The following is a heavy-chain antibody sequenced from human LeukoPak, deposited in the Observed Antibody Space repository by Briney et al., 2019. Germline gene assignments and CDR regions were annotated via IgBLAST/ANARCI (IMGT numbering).Heavy chain of an antibody. Sequence: SETLSLTCTVSGGSISSHYWSWIRQPPGKGLEWIGYIYYSGSTNYNPSLKSRVTISVDTSKNQFSLKLSSVTAADTAVYYCARGRYSSPYYYYYYIDVWGKGTTVTVSS. J-gene: IGHJ6*03. D-gene: IGHD5-18*01. CDR2: IYYSGST. CDR3: ARGRYSSPYYYYYYIDV. V-gene: IGHV4-59*11. CDR1: GGSISSHY.